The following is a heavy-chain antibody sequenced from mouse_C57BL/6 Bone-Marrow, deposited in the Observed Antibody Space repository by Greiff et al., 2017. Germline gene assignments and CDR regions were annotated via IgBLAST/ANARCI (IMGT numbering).Heavy chain of an antibody. V-gene: IGHV1-82*01. CDR3: ARSRGNYPFDY. CDR2: IYPGDGDT. D-gene: IGHD2-1*01. Sequence: QVQLQQSGPELVKPGASVKISCKASGYAFSSSWMNWVKQRPGKGLEWIGRIYPGDGDTNYNGKFKGKATLTADKSSSTASMQLSSLTSEDSAVYFCARSRGNYPFDYWGQGTTLTVSS. J-gene: IGHJ2*01. CDR1: GYAFSSSW.